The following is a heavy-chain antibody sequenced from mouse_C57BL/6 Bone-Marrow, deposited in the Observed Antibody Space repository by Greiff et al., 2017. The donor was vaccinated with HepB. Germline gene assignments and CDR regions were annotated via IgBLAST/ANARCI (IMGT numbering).Heavy chain of an antibody. D-gene: IGHD2-4*01. CDR1: GFNIKDDY. Sequence: EVQLQQSGAELVRPGASVKLSCTASGFNIKDDYMHWVKQRPEQGLEWIGWIDPENGDTEYASKFQGKATITADTSSNTAYLQLSSLTSEDTAVYYCTMYDYERNDYWGQGTTLTVSS. J-gene: IGHJ2*01. V-gene: IGHV14-4*01. CDR3: TMYDYERNDY. CDR2: IDPENGDT.